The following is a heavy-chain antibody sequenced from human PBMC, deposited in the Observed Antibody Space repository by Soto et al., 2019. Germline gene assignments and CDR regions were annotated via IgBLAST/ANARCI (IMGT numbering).Heavy chain of an antibody. V-gene: IGHV5-51*01. Sequence: KVSCRASGYSFTSYWIGWVRQMPGKGLEWMGIIYPGDSDTRYSPSFQGQVTISADKSISTAYLQWSSLKASDTAMYYCARQSGYCGGDCYSDYWGQGTLVTVSS. D-gene: IGHD2-21*02. CDR2: IYPGDSDT. CDR3: ARQSGYCGGDCYSDY. J-gene: IGHJ4*02. CDR1: GYSFTSYW.